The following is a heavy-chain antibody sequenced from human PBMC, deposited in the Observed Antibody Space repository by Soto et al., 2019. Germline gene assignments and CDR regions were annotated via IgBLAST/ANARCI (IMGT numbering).Heavy chain of an antibody. CDR2: ISSTTNYI. CDR3: ARESEDLTSNFDY. J-gene: IGHJ4*02. V-gene: IGHV3-21*06. Sequence: LRLSCAASGFTFTRYSMSWVRQAPGKGLEWVSSISSTTNYIYYGDSMKGRFTISRDNGKNSLYLEIHSLRAEDTAVYYCARESEDLTSNFDYWGQGTLVTVSS. CDR1: GFTFTRYS.